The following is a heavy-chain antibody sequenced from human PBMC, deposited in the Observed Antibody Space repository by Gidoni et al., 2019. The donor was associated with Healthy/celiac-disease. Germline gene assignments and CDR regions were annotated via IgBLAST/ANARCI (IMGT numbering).Heavy chain of an antibody. CDR3: ARDRWGSEIPTFDP. J-gene: IGHJ5*02. CDR1: GGSISSGSYY. V-gene: IGHV4-61*02. CDR2: IYTSGST. Sequence: QVQLQESGPGLVKPSQTLSLTCTVSGGSISSGSYYWSWIRQPAGKGLEWIGRIYTSGSTNYNPSLKSRVTISVDTSKNQFSLKLSSVTAADTAVYYCARDRWGSEIPTFDPWGQGTLVTVSS. D-gene: IGHD3-16*01.